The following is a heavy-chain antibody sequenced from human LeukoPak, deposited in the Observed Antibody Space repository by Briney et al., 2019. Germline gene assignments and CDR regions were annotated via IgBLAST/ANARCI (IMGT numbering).Heavy chain of an antibody. V-gene: IGHV4-61*01. CDR2: IYYSGST. Sequence: RASETLSLTCAVSGGSVSSGSYYWSWIRQPPGKGLEWIGYIYYSGSTKYNPSLKSRVTVSADTSKNQFSLKLSSVTAADTAVYYCARAPGGRGNYALDYWGQGTLVTVSS. CDR3: ARAPGGRGNYALDY. D-gene: IGHD1-26*01. CDR1: GGSVSSGSYY. J-gene: IGHJ4*02.